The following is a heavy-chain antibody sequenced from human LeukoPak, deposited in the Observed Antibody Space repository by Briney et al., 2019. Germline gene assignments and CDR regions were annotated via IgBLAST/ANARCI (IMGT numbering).Heavy chain of an antibody. CDR3: AKGDFYSYPDY. CDR1: GFTFSSYG. D-gene: IGHD5-18*01. Sequence: GGSLRLSCAASGFTFSSYGMHWVRQAPGKGLEWVAVISYDGSNKYYADSVKGRFTISRDNSKNTLYLQMSSLRAEDTAVYYCAKGDFYSYPDYWGQGTLVTVSS. V-gene: IGHV3-30*18. CDR2: ISYDGSNK. J-gene: IGHJ4*02.